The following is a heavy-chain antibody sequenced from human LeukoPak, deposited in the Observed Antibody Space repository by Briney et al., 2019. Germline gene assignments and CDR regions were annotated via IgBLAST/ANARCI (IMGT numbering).Heavy chain of an antibody. V-gene: IGHV1-69*05. J-gene: IGHJ4*02. CDR2: IIPIFGTA. CDR3: ARSNSGWYNSFDY. CDR1: GGTFSSYA. Sequence: GASVKVSCKASGGTFSSYAISWVGQAPGQGLEWRGGIIPIFGTANYAQKFQGRVTITTDESTSTAYMELSSLRSEDTAVYYCARSNSGWYNSFDYWGQGTLVTVSS. D-gene: IGHD6-19*01.